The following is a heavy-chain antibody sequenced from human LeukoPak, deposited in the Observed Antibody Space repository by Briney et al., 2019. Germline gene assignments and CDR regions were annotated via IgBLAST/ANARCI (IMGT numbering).Heavy chain of an antibody. D-gene: IGHD6-13*01. Sequence: SETLSLTCIVSGGSIRNTKYYWGWIRQPPGKGLEWIGSIRYSGSTYHNPSLKSRVTISVDTSKNQFSLKLSSVTAADTAVYYCTASATPSSISSFDYWGQGTLVTVSS. CDR1: GGSIRNTKYY. CDR3: TASATPSSISSFDY. J-gene: IGHJ4*02. V-gene: IGHV4-39*01. CDR2: IRYSGST.